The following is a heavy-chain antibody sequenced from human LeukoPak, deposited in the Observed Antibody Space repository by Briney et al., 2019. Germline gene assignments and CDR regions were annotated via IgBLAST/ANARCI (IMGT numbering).Heavy chain of an antibody. CDR1: GYTFTGYY. CDR2: INPNSGGT. D-gene: IGHD2-2*01. V-gene: IGHV1-2*02. Sequence: GASVKVSCKASGYTFTGYYMHWVRQAPGQGLEWMGWINPNSGGTNYAQKFQGRVTMTRDTSISTAYMELSRLRSDDTAVYYCARALHQVKSRHPSKFDPWGQGTLVTVSS. J-gene: IGHJ5*02. CDR3: ARALHQVKSRHPSKFDP.